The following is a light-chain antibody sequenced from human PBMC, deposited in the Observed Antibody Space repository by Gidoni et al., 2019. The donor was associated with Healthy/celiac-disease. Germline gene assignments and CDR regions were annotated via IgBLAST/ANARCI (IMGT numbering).Light chain of an antibody. J-gene: IGKJ1*01. CDR3: QQYYSTPPT. Sequence: DRVMTQYPDSLAVSLGERATINCKSSQSVLYSSNNKNYLAWYQQKPGQPPKLLIYWASTRESGVPDRFSGSGSGTDFPLTIRSLQAEDVAVYSFQQYYSTPPTFGHGTKVEIK. CDR1: QSVLYSSNNKNY. CDR2: WAS. V-gene: IGKV4-1*01.